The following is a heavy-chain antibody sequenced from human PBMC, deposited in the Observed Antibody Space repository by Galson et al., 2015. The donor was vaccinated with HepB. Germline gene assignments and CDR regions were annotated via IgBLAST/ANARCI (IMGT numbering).Heavy chain of an antibody. Sequence: SLRLSCAASGFTFSSYSMNWVRQAPGKGLEWVSYISSSSSTIYYADSVKGRFTISRDNAKNSLYLQMNSLRAENTAVYYCASRGVRGIRLLFDYWGQGTLVTVSS. D-gene: IGHD5-18*01. CDR3: ASRGVRGIRLLFDY. CDR1: GFTFSSYS. CDR2: ISSSSSTI. J-gene: IGHJ4*02. V-gene: IGHV3-48*04.